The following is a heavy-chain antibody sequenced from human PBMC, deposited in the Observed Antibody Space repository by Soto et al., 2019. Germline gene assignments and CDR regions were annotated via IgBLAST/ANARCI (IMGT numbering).Heavy chain of an antibody. CDR2: ISAYNGNT. J-gene: IGHJ4*02. Sequence: ASVKVSCKASGYTFTSYGISWVRQAPGQGLEWMGWISAYNGNTNYAQKLQGRVTMTTDTSTSTAYMELRSLRSDDTAVYYCARVIVVVPAARLGPSIVYWGPGTLVTVSS. CDR3: ARVIVVVPAARLGPSIVY. CDR1: GYTFTSYG. V-gene: IGHV1-18*01. D-gene: IGHD2-2*01.